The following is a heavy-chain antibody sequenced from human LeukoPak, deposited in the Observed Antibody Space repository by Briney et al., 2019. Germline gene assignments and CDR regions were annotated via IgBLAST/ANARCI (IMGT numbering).Heavy chain of an antibody. V-gene: IGHV4-59*01. CDR1: GGTISSYY. CDR3: ARDRPGYYYFDY. D-gene: IGHD3-9*01. J-gene: IGHJ4*02. CDR2: INYSGST. Sequence: PSETLSFTCSVSGGTISSYYWSWIRQPPGKGLVWMGYINYSGSTNYNPSLKSRISISVDTSKNQFSLKLSSVTAADTAVYYCARDRPGYYYFDYWGQGTLVTVSS.